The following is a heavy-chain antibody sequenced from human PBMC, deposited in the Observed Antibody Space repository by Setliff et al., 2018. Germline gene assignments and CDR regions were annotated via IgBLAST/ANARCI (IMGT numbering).Heavy chain of an antibody. CDR2: IYHSGST. J-gene: IGHJ4*02. V-gene: IGHV4-38-2*01. CDR1: GYSISSGYH. CDR3: ARGRAGHSGH. Sequence: PSETLSLTCAVSGYSISSGYHWAWIRQLPGKGLEWIGTIYHSGSTYFNPSLESRVTISVDTSKNQFSLKLSSVTAADTAVYYCARGRAGHSGHWGQGTLVTVSS. D-gene: IGHD6-19*01.